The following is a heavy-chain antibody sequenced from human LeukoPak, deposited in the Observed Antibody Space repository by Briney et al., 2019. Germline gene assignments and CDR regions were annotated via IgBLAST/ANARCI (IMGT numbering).Heavy chain of an antibody. CDR1: GGTFSSYA. D-gene: IGHD3-3*01. V-gene: IGHV1-69*13. Sequence: SVKVSCKASGGTFSSYAISWVRQAPGQGLEWMGGIIPIFGTANYAQKFQGRVTITADESTSTAYMELSSLRSEDTAVYYCATLGYDFWSGYYICFDPWGQGTLVTVSS. CDR2: IIPIFGTA. CDR3: ATLGYDFWSGYYICFDP. J-gene: IGHJ5*02.